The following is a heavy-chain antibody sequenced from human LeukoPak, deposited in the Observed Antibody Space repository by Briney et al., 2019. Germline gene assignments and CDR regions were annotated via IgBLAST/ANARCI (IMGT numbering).Heavy chain of an antibody. D-gene: IGHD2-2*03. CDR3: VKVDNYGGGAFDI. CDR1: GFTFSDHY. CDR2: ISSGGGST. Sequence: GGSLRLSCAASGFTFSDHYMDWVRQAPGKGLKYVSGISSGGGSTYYADSVKGRFTISRDNSKNTLYLQMSSLRVEDTAVYYCVKVDNYGGGAFDIWGQGTMVTVSS. J-gene: IGHJ3*02. V-gene: IGHV3-64D*06.